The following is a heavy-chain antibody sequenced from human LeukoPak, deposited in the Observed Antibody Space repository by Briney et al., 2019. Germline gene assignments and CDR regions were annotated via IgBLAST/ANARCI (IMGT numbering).Heavy chain of an antibody. CDR3: AKAYGGYESHYYYYGMDV. CDR2: ISYDGSNE. D-gene: IGHD5-12*01. Sequence: GRSLRLSCAASGFTFSYYGMHWVRQAPGKGLEWVVVISYDGSNEYYADSVKGRFTISRDNSKNTLYLQINSLRAEDTAVYYCAKAYGGYESHYYYYGMDVWGQGTTVTVSS. V-gene: IGHV3-30*18. J-gene: IGHJ6*02. CDR1: GFTFSYYG.